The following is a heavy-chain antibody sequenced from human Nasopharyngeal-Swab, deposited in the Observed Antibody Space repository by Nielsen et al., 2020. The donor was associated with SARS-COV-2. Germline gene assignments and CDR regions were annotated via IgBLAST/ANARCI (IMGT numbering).Heavy chain of an antibody. CDR2: ISGSGGST. CDR1: GFTFSSYA. D-gene: IGHD5-18*01. J-gene: IGHJ4*02. Sequence: GGSLRLSCAASGFTFSSYAMSWVRQAPGKGLEWVSAISGSGGSTYYADSVKGRFTISRDNSKNTLYLQMNSLRAEDTAVYYCAKDYFKRGYSYGYTRQLDYWGQGTLVTVSS. V-gene: IGHV3-23*01. CDR3: AKDYFKRGYSYGYTRQLDY.